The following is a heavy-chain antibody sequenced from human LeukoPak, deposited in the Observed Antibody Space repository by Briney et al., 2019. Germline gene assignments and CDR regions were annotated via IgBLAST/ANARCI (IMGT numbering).Heavy chain of an antibody. J-gene: IGHJ4*02. Sequence: SETLSLTCAVYGRSFSGFYWTWIRQPPGKGLEWIGEITHSGSINYNPSLKSRLTMSVDTSKNQFSLKLSSVTAADTAVYYCTRDFDYWGQGTLVTVSS. CDR3: TRDFDY. CDR1: GRSFSGFY. V-gene: IGHV4-34*01. CDR2: ITHSGSI.